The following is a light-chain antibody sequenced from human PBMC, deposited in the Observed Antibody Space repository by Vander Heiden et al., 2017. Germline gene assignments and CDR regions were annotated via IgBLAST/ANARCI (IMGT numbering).Light chain of an antibody. J-gene: IGKJ5*01. Sequence: AIRMTQSPSSFSASTGDRVTITCRASQGISSYLAWYQQKPVKAPKLLIYAASTLQSGVPSRFSGSGSGTDFTLTISWLQSEDFATYYCQQDDSYPQAFGQGTQLEIK. CDR2: AAS. CDR3: QQDDSYPQA. V-gene: IGKV1-8*01. CDR1: QGISSY.